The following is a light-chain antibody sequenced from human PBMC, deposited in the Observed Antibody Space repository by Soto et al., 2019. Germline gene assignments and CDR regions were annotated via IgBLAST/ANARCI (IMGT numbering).Light chain of an antibody. V-gene: IGLV2-14*01. CDR1: SSDVGGYNY. J-gene: IGLJ2*01. Sequence: QSALTQPASVSGSPGQSITISCTGTSSDVGGYNYVSWYQPHPGKVPKLMIYDVSNRPSGVSIRFSGSKSGNTASLTISGLQAEDEADYYCSSYTSSNNVVFGGGTKLTVL. CDR3: SSYTSSNNVV. CDR2: DVS.